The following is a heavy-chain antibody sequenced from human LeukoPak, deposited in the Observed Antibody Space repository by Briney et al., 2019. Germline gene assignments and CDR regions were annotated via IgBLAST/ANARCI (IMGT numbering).Heavy chain of an antibody. CDR1: GFTFSSYA. CDR3: ARTPGSNYYYYYGMDV. V-gene: IGHV3-30*04. CDR2: ISYDGSNK. Sequence: GGSLRLSCAASGFTFSSYAMHWVRQAPGKGLEWVAVISYDGSNKYYADSVKGRFTISRDNSKNTLYLQMNSLRAEDTAVYYCARTPGSNYYYYYGMDVWGQGTTATVSS. J-gene: IGHJ6*02.